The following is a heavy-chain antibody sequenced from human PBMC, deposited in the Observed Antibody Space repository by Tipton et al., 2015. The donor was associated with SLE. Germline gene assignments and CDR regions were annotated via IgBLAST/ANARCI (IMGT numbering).Heavy chain of an antibody. CDR2: IYYSGST. CDR3: ARGGKSTTHYFDY. D-gene: IGHD4-17*01. V-gene: IGHV4-31*03. J-gene: IGHJ4*02. CDR1: GGSISSGGYY. Sequence: TLSLTCTVSGGSISSGGYYWSWIRQHPGKGLEWIGYIYYSGSTYYNPSLKSRVTISVDTSKNQFPLKLSSVTAADTAVYYCARGGKSTTHYFDYWGQGTLVTVSS.